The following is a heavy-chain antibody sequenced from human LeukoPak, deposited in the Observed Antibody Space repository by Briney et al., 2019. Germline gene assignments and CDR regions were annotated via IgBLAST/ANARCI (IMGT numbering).Heavy chain of an antibody. Sequence: GESLKISCKGSGYSFTSYWIGWVRQMPGKGLEWMGIIYPGDSDTRYSPSFQGQVTISADKSISTAYLQWSSLKASDTAVYYCARLPIRGVIIAGEYFQHWGQGTLVTVSS. D-gene: IGHD3-10*01. CDR2: IYPGDSDT. J-gene: IGHJ1*01. CDR1: GYSFTSYW. CDR3: ARLPIRGVIIAGEYFQH. V-gene: IGHV5-51*01.